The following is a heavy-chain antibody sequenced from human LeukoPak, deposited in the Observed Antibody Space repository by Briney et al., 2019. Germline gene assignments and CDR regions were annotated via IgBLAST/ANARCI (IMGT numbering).Heavy chain of an antibody. V-gene: IGHV3-48*04. D-gene: IGHD2-15*01. Sequence: QSGGSLRLSCAASGFTFSSYWMSWVRQAPGKELEWVSSISRSGSTKYYADSVKGRFTIFRDNAKNSLFLQMNSLRAEDTAVYYCARVLRYCSGGNCYSGGLGYMDVWGKGTTVTISS. CDR1: GFTFSSYW. J-gene: IGHJ6*03. CDR2: ISRSGSTK. CDR3: ARVLRYCSGGNCYSGGLGYMDV.